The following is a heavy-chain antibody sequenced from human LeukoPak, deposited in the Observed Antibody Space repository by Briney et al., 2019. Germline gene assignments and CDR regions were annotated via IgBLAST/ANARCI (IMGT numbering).Heavy chain of an antibody. V-gene: IGHV4-39*01. Sequence: SETLSLTCTVSGGSISSSNYYWGWIRQPPGKGLEWIGSIHYSGSTYHNPSLKSRVTISVDTSKNQFSLKLSSVIAADTAVYYCARHRTMTSGYDFWGRGTLVAVSP. CDR2: IHYSGST. J-gene: IGHJ4*02. CDR3: ARHRTMTSGYDF. D-gene: IGHD5-12*01. CDR1: GGSISSSNYY.